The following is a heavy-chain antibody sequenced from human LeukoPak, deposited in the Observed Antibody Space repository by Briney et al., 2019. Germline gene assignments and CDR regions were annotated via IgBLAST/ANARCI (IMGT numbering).Heavy chain of an antibody. CDR2: ISYDGSNK. Sequence: GGSLRLSCAASGFTFSDYTMNWVRQAPGKGLEWVAVISYDGSNKYYADSVKGRFTISRDNSKNTLYLQMNSLRAEDTAVYYCARVKQLVPDYWGQGTLVTVSS. D-gene: IGHD6-6*01. CDR1: GFTFSDYT. J-gene: IGHJ4*02. V-gene: IGHV3-30-3*01. CDR3: ARVKQLVPDY.